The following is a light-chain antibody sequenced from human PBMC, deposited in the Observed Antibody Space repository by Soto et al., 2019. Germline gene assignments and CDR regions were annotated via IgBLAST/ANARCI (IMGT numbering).Light chain of an antibody. CDR1: QSVSSSY. CDR3: HQYGSSPYT. Sequence: EIVLTQSPGTLSLSPGERATLSCRASQSVSSSYLAWYQQKPGQAPRLLIYGASSRATGIPDRFSGSGSGTDFTLTISRLEPEDFAMYYCHQYGSSPYTFGLGTKLEIK. J-gene: IGKJ2*01. CDR2: GAS. V-gene: IGKV3-20*01.